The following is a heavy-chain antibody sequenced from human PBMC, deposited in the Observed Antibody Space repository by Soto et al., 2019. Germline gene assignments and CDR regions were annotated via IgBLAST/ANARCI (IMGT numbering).Heavy chain of an antibody. CDR3: AGSDSGGINWFDP. CDR1: GFTFSNYA. Sequence: QVRLVESGGGVVQPGRSLTLSCAASGFTFSNYAMHWIRQAPGKGLEWVALISSDGSSNFYADSVKGRLTISRDNSMNTLYLQLSSLRAEETALYYCAGSDSGGINWFDPWGQGTLVIVSS. V-gene: IGHV3-30-3*01. CDR2: ISSDGSSN. D-gene: IGHD2-21*02. J-gene: IGHJ5*02.